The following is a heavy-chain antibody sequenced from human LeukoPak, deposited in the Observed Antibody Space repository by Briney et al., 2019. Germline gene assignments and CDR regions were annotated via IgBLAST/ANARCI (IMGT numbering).Heavy chain of an antibody. J-gene: IGHJ6*02. V-gene: IGHV1-2*02. CDR2: INPNSGGT. CDR3: AREGWVTTRYYCGMDV. D-gene: IGHD3-22*01. CDR1: GYTFTGYY. Sequence: ASVKVSCKASGYTFTGYYTHWVRQAPGQGLEWMGWINPNSGGTNYAQKFQGRVTMTRGTSISTAYMELSRLRSDDTAVYYCAREGWVTTRYYCGMDVWGQGTTVTVSS.